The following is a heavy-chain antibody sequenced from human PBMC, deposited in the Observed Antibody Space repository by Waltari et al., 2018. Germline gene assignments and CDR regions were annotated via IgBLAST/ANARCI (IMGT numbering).Heavy chain of an antibody. CDR3: ARDRSPEKDTAMGFDY. CDR2: ISYDGSNK. Sequence: QVQLVESGGGVVQHGRSLGLSCAASGFTFSSYAMHWVRQAPGKGLEWVVVISYDGSNKYYADSVKVRFTISRDNSKNTLYLQMNSLRAEDTAVYYCARDRSPEKDTAMGFDYWGQGTLVTVSS. D-gene: IGHD5-18*01. CDR1: GFTFSSYA. V-gene: IGHV3-30*01. J-gene: IGHJ4*02.